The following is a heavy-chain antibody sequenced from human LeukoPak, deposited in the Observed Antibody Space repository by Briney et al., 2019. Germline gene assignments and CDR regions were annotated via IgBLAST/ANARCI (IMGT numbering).Heavy chain of an antibody. Sequence: GGSLRLSCAASGFTVSSNYMSWVRQAPGKGLEWVSAIGGSGDSTYYADSVKGRFTISRDKSKNTVYQQMNSLRAEDTAVYYCAKDRGHCSGGSCYPDAFDIWGQGTMVTVSS. V-gene: IGHV3-23*01. CDR3: AKDRGHCSGGSCYPDAFDI. CDR2: IGGSGDST. J-gene: IGHJ3*02. D-gene: IGHD2-15*01. CDR1: GFTVSSNY.